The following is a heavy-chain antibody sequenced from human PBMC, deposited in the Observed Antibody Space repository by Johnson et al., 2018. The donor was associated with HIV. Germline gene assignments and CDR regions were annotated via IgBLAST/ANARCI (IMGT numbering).Heavy chain of an antibody. V-gene: IGHV3-30*14. D-gene: IGHD4-11*01. Sequence: QVQLVESGGGVVQPGRPLRLSCAASGFSFHKYAMHWVRQTPGKGLEWVADIAYDGTSANYAGSVKGRFTISRDNSETTLYLQMNSLRGEDTAVYYCVREADRDYRDAIDIWGQGTMVTVSS. CDR1: GFSFHKYA. CDR2: IAYDGTSA. J-gene: IGHJ3*02. CDR3: VREADRDYRDAIDI.